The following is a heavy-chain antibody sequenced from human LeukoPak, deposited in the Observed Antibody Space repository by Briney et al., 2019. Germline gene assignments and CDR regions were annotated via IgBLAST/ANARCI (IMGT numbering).Heavy chain of an antibody. Sequence: GGSLRLSCVGTGFSFSSYPMNWVRQAPGKGLEWVSHISRDGNAESTVDAPRGRFATSRDYAKNTVFLLINSLRVEDTAVYYCARDSVDGPFVISLDLWGQGAPVTVSS. D-gene: IGHD3-10*01. J-gene: IGHJ4*02. CDR3: ARDSVDGPFVISLDL. CDR2: ISRDGNAE. V-gene: IGHV3-7*01. CDR1: GFSFSSYP.